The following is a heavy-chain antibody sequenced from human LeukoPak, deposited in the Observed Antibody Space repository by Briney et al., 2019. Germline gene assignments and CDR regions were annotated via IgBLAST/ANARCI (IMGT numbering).Heavy chain of an antibody. V-gene: IGHV1-18*01. J-gene: IGHJ3*02. D-gene: IGHD2-21*01. CDR3: ARDTRIVVVIPGAFDI. CDR2: ISAYNGNT. CDR1: GYTFTSYG. Sequence: GASVKVSCKASGYTFTSYGISWVRQAPGQGLEWMGWISAYNGNTNYAQKLQGRVTMTTDTSTSTAYMELRSLRSDDTAVYYCARDTRIVVVIPGAFDIWGQGTMVTVSS.